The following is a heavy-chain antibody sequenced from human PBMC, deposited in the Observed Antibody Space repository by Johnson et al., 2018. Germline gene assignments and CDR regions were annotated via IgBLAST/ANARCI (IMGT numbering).Heavy chain of an antibody. V-gene: IGHV3-23*04. CDR2: ISGSGSNT. J-gene: IGHJ6*03. CDR1: GFTFSTYA. CDR3: ARDPGGYYMDV. D-gene: IGHD2-15*01. Sequence: VQLVQSGGGVVQPGRSLRLSCAASGFTFSTYAMSWVRQAPGKGLEWVSGISGSGSNTYYADSVKGRFTISRDNSKNTLYLQMNSLRAEDTAVYYCARDPGGYYMDVWGKGTTVTVSS.